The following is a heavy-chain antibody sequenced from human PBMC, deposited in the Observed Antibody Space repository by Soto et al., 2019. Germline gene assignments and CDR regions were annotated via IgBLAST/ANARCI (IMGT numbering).Heavy chain of an antibody. CDR2: IYTNGNT. J-gene: IGHJ4*02. Sequence: PSETLSLTCTVSGGSLTTYFWSWVRQPAGKGLEWIGRIYTNGNTIYNPSLEGRVTMSVDTSKNQFSLKLTSVTAADTAVYYCARGLSGVYSFDYWGRGALVTVSS. CDR3: ARGLSGVYSFDY. V-gene: IGHV4-4*07. D-gene: IGHD3-10*01. CDR1: GGSLTTYF.